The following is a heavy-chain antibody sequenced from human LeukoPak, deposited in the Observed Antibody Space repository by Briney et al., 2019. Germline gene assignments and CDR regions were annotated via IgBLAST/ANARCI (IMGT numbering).Heavy chain of an antibody. CDR1: GFTFSSYW. D-gene: IGHD3-22*01. CDR3: ARDPLVTYYYDSSGYYFDY. Sequence: GGSLRLSCAASGFTFSSYWMSWVRQAPGKGLEWVANIKQDGSEKYYVDSVKGRFTISRDNAKNSLYLQMNSLRAENTAVYYCARDPLVTYYYDSSGYYFDYWGQGTLVTVSS. V-gene: IGHV3-7*01. J-gene: IGHJ4*02. CDR2: IKQDGSEK.